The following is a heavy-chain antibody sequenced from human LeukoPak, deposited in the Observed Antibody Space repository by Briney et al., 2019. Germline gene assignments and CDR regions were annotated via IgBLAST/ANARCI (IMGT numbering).Heavy chain of an antibody. D-gene: IGHD3-10*01. J-gene: IGHJ6*03. CDR2: IHHSGST. Sequence: SETLSLTCAVSGGSISSRNWWSWVRPPPGKGLEWIAEIHHSGSTNYNPSLKSRVTISGDKSKNQFSLKLSSVTAADTAAYYCARIRGFGADYYYYYMDVWGKGTTVTVSS. CDR1: GGSISSRNW. CDR3: ARIRGFGADYYYYYMDV. V-gene: IGHV4-4*02.